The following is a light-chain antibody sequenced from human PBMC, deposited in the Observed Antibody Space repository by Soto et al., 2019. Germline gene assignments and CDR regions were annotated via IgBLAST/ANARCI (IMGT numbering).Light chain of an antibody. CDR3: AAWDASLSACV. CDR1: DSNIGSNS. CDR2: YNN. J-gene: IGLJ1*01. Sequence: QSVLTQPPSASGTAGQVVTISCSWGDSNIGSNSVYWYQHLPRMAPKLLIYYNNQRPSGVPDRFSGSRSGTSASLAIVGLRSEDEAVYYCAAWDASLSACVFGNGTKVTVL. V-gene: IGLV1-47*02.